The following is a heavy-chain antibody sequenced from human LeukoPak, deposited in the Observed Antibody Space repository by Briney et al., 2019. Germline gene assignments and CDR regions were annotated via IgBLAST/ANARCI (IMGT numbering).Heavy chain of an antibody. CDR2: ISGSGGST. V-gene: IGHV3-23*01. Sequence: AGGSLRLSCAASGFTFSSYAMSWVRQAPGKGLEWVSAISGSGGSTYYADSVKGRFTISRDNSKNTLYLQTNSLRAEDTAVYYCAKPLYYYDSSGNDAFDIWGQGTMVTVSS. J-gene: IGHJ3*02. CDR3: AKPLYYYDSSGNDAFDI. D-gene: IGHD3-22*01. CDR1: GFTFSSYA.